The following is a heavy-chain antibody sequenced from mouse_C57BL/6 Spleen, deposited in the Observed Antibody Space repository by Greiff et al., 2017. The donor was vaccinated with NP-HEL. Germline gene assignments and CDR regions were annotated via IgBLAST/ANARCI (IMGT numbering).Heavy chain of an antibody. J-gene: IGHJ2*01. CDR2: INPGSGGT. D-gene: IGHD2-4*01. CDR1: GYAFTNYL. CDR3: ARSLYDYESPDY. V-gene: IGHV1-54*01. Sequence: QVQLQQSGAELVRPGTSVKVSCKASGYAFTNYLIEWVKQRPGQGLEWIGVINPGSGGTNYNEKFKSKATLTVDTSSSTAYMQLSSLTSEDSAVYYCARSLYDYESPDYWGQGTTLTVSS.